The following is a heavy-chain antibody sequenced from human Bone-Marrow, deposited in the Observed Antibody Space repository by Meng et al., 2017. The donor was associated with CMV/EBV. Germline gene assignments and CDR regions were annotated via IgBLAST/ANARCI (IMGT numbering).Heavy chain of an antibody. Sequence: GESLKVSCKASGYSFTDYYIHWVRETPGPGLEWVGSINPNSGHTDYAQKFQGRVTLTRDTSISTAFMDLNGLTSDDTAVYYCARDRRQDLVPLDYWGPGTLVTVSS. CDR3: ARDRRQDLVPLDY. V-gene: IGHV1-2*02. CDR1: GYSFTDYY. J-gene: IGHJ4*02. CDR2: INPNSGHT. D-gene: IGHD6-6*01.